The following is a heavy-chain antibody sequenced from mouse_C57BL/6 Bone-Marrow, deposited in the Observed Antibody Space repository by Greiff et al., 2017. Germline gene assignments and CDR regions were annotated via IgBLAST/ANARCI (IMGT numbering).Heavy chain of an antibody. CDR1: GFSLTSYG. CDR3: AKNEGLLRGESYYYAMDY. V-gene: IGHV2-5*01. D-gene: IGHD2-3*01. CDR2: IWRGGST. Sequence: VKLQESGPGLVQPSQSLSITCTVSGFSLTSYGVHWVRQSPGKGLEWLGVIWRGGSTDYNAAFMSRLSITKDNSKSQVFFKMNSLQADDTAIYYCAKNEGLLRGESYYYAMDYWGQGTSVTVSS. J-gene: IGHJ4*01.